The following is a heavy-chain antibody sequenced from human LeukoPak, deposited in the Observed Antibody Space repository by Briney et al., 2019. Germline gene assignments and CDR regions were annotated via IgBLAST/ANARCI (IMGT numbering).Heavy chain of an antibody. D-gene: IGHD4-17*01. CDR2: INHSGST. CDR3: ARVRPDYMTTEDYYFDY. J-gene: IGHJ4*02. CDR1: GGSFSGYY. Sequence: SETLSLTCAVYGGSFSGYYWSWIRQPPGKGLEWIGEINHSGSTNYNPSLKSRVTTSVDTSKNQFSLKLSSVTAADTAVYYCARVRPDYMTTEDYYFDYWGQGTLVTVSS. V-gene: IGHV4-34*01.